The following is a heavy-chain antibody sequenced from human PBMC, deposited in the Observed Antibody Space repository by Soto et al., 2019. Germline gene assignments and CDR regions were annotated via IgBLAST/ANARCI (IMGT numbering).Heavy chain of an antibody. V-gene: IGHV5-51*01. D-gene: IGHD2-15*01. Sequence: LGESLKISCKGSGYSFTSYWIGWVRQMPGKGLEWMGIIYPGDSDTRYSPSFQGQVTISADKSISTAYLQWSSLKASDTAMYYCARHGRYCSGGSCYSGYYYYYYGMDVWGQGTTVTVSS. CDR3: ARHGRYCSGGSCYSGYYYYYYGMDV. J-gene: IGHJ6*02. CDR2: IYPGDSDT. CDR1: GYSFTSYW.